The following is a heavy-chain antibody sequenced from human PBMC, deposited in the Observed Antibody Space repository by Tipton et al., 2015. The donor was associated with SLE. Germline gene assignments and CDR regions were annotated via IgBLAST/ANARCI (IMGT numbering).Heavy chain of an antibody. V-gene: IGHV4-30-2*06. Sequence: TLSLTCTVSGGSISGGGYSWSWIRQSPGKGLEWIGSLYQSGSIHYNPSLENRDTISVDRSKNQFSLGLSSVTAADTAVYYCARRAARSLYYFDDWGQGTLVTVSS. CDR1: GGSISGGGYS. CDR3: ARRAARSLYYFDD. CDR2: LYQSGSI. D-gene: IGHD6-6*01. J-gene: IGHJ4*02.